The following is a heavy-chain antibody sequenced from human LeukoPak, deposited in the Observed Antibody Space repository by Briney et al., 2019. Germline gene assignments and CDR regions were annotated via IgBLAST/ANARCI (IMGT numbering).Heavy chain of an antibody. V-gene: IGHV4-39*07. CDR3: ASTYYDILTGEWYAFDI. D-gene: IGHD3-9*01. CDR2: IYYGGDR. CDR1: GDSVSSDLCY. Sequence: SETLSLTCTVSGDSVSSDLCYWGWIRQPPGKGLEWIGNIYYGGDRYYNPSLKSRVTIPVDTSKNQFSLKLSSVTAADTAVYYCASTYYDILTGEWYAFDIWGQGTMVTVSS. J-gene: IGHJ3*02.